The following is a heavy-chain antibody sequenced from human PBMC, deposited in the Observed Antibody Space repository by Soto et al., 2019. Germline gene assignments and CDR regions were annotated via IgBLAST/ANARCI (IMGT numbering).Heavy chain of an antibody. Sequence: GESLKISCKGSGYSFTSYWISWVRQMPGKGLEWMGRIDPSDSYTNYSPSFQGHVTISADKSISTAYLQWSSLKASDTAMYYCATISGAYYDFCTPASYYYGMDVWGQGTTVTVSS. CDR3: ATISGAYYDFCTPASYYYGMDV. CDR2: IDPSDSYT. D-gene: IGHD3-3*01. J-gene: IGHJ6*02. V-gene: IGHV5-10-1*01. CDR1: GYSFTSYW.